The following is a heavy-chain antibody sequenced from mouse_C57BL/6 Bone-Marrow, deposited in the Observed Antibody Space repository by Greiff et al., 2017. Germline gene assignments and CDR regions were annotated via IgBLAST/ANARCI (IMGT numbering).Heavy chain of an antibody. CDR2: IDPANGDT. V-gene: IGHV14-4*01. Sequence: VQLQQSGAELVRPGASVKLSCTASGFNIKDDYMHWVKQRPEQGLEWIGWIDPANGDTEYASKFQGKATITADTSSNTAYLQLSSLTSEDTAVYYCTTMVTPFAYWGQGTLVTVSA. CDR1: GFNIKDDY. J-gene: IGHJ3*01. CDR3: TTMVTPFAY. D-gene: IGHD2-2*01.